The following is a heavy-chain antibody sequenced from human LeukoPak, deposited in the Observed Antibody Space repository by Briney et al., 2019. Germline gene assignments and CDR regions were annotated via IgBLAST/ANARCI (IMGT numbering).Heavy chain of an antibody. D-gene: IGHD4-11*01. CDR3: ARDPTTVMTVPWYFDT. CDR2: INHRGST. Sequence: PSETLSLTCAVYDGSFTGYFWNWIRQSPGKGLEWIEEINHRGSTNYNPSLKSRLTISVDTSKNQFSLRLTSVTAADTGVYFCARDPTTVMTVPWYFDTWGQGTLVTVSS. V-gene: IGHV4-34*01. CDR1: DGSFTGYF. J-gene: IGHJ4*02.